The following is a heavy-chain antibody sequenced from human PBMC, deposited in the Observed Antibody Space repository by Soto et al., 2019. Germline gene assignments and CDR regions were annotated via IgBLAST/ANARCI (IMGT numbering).Heavy chain of an antibody. CDR3: ARALGASIFGVVITLDY. D-gene: IGHD3-3*01. J-gene: IGHJ4*02. CDR1: GGTISSYA. CDR2: IIPIFGTA. V-gene: IGHV1-69*13. Sequence: SVKVSCKASGGTISSYAISWVRQAPGQGLEWMGGIIPIFGTANYAQKFQGRVTITADESTSTAYMELSSLRSEDTAVYYCARALGASIFGVVITLDYWGQGTLVTVSS.